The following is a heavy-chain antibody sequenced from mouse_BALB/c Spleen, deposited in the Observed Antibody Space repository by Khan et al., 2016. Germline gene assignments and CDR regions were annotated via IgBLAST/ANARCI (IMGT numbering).Heavy chain of an antibody. CDR1: GYSITSGYY. CDR2: ISYDGSN. Sequence: EVQLQESGPGLVKPSQSLSFTCSVTGYSITSGYYWNWIRQFPGNKLEWMGYISYDGSNNYNPSLKNRISITRDTSKNQFFLKLNSVTTEDTATYYCASNGRELDYFDYWGQGTTLTVSS. CDR3: ASNGRELDYFDY. J-gene: IGHJ2*01. V-gene: IGHV3-6*02.